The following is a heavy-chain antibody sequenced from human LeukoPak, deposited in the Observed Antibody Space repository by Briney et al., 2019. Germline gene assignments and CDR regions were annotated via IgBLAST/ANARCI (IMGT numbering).Heavy chain of an antibody. CDR3: ARLGDSSGYYDY. CDR1: GFTFSRYW. V-gene: IGHV3-7*04. Sequence: PGGSLRLSCAASGFTFSRYWMSWVRQAPGKGLEWVANIKPDGSEKYYMHSVKGRFTISRDNAKNSLYLQMNSLKAEDTAVYYCARLGDSSGYYDYWGQGILVTVSS. D-gene: IGHD3-22*01. CDR2: IKPDGSEK. J-gene: IGHJ4*02.